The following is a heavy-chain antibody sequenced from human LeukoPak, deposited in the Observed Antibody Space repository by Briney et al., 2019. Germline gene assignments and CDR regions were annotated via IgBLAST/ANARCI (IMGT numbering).Heavy chain of an antibody. V-gene: IGHV5-51*01. D-gene: IGHD6-13*01. CDR3: ARHEASSSWYRSCMDV. CDR1: GYSFTTYW. Sequence: GESLKISCKGSGYSFTTYWIAWVRQMPGKGLEWMGMIYPGDSDTRYSPSFQGQVTISADKSISTAYLQWSSLKASDTAMYYCARHEASSSWYRSCMDVWGQGTTVTVSS. CDR2: IYPGDSDT. J-gene: IGHJ6*02.